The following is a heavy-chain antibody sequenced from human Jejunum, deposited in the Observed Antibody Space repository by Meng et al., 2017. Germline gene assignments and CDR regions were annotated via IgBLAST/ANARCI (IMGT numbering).Heavy chain of an antibody. V-gene: IGHV4-39*07. CDR2: MSYSGTT. D-gene: IGHD2-15*01. J-gene: IGHJ5*02. CDR1: GASISTTNYY. CDR3: ARDQWFEGYWGVCFDP. Sequence: GSLRPSCTVSGASISTTNYYWGWIRQPPGKGLEWIGTMSYSGTTFLNPSLKSRITISTDTSKNQFSLKLNSVTAADTAVYYCARDQWFEGYWGVCFDPWGQGTLVTVSS.